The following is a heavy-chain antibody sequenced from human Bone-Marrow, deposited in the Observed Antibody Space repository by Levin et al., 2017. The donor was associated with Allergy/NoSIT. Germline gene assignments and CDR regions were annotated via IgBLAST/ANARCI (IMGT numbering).Heavy chain of an antibody. Sequence: QASETLSLTCAASGFTFSSYGMHWVRQAPGKGLEWVAVIWYDGSDKYYVDSVKGRFTISRDNSKKTLYLQMNSLRAEDTAVYYCAKAVAGTDTPHLWGQGTLVTVSS. CDR1: GFTFSSYG. D-gene: IGHD6-19*01. J-gene: IGHJ4*02. V-gene: IGHV3-33*06. CDR2: IWYDGSDK. CDR3: AKAVAGTDTPHL.